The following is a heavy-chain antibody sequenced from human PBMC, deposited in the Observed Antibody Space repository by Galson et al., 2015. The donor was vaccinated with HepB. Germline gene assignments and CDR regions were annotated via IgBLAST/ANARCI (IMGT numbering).Heavy chain of an antibody. CDR3: ARAYYYDSSAYYFDY. CDR2: INPTSGAT. D-gene: IGHD3-22*01. Sequence: SVKVSCKASGYSFNAYFVHWVRQAPGQGLEWMGRINPTSGATNYAQKFQGRVTMTTDTSINTAYMELNRLTSGDAAVYYCARAYYYDSSAYYFDYWGQGTLVTVSS. J-gene: IGHJ4*02. CDR1: GYSFNAYF. V-gene: IGHV1-2*06.